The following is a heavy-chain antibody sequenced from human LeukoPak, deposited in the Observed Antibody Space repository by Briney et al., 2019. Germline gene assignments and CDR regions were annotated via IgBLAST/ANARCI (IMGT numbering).Heavy chain of an antibody. Sequence: SVKVSCKASGFTFTSSAVQWVRQARGQRLEWIGWIVVGSGNTNYAQKFQERVTITRDMSTSTAYMELSSLRSEDTAVYYCAADTRYSSGWYYFDYRGQGTLVTVSS. CDR3: AADTRYSSGWYYFDY. V-gene: IGHV1-58*01. CDR2: IVVGSGNT. J-gene: IGHJ4*02. D-gene: IGHD6-19*01. CDR1: GFTFTSSA.